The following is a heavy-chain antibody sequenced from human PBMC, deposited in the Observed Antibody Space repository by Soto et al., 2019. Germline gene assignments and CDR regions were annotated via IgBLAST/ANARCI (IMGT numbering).Heavy chain of an antibody. CDR2: IWYDGSNK. Sequence: QVELVEWGGGVVQPGRSLRISCAASGFTFTTYGMHWVRQAPGKGLEWVAHIWYDGSNKYYADSVKGRFTISRDNSKGTVFLQMNSLRADDTAVYYCARDGSMILTEWGQGTLVTVSS. CDR1: GFTFTTYG. CDR3: ARDGSMILTE. J-gene: IGHJ4*02. V-gene: IGHV3-33*01. D-gene: IGHD3-22*01.